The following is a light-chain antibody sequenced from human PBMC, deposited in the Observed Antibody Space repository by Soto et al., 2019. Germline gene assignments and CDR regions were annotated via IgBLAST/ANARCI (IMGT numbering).Light chain of an antibody. CDR2: EVS. Sequence: QSALTQPASVSGSPGQSITISCTGTSSDVGGYNYVSWYQQHPGKAPKLMIYEVSNRPSGVSNRFSGSKSGNTASLTISGLQAEDEADYYCGSYTTSTSFILFGGGTKLTVL. CDR1: SSDVGGYNY. CDR3: GSYTTSTSFIL. J-gene: IGLJ2*01. V-gene: IGLV2-14*01.